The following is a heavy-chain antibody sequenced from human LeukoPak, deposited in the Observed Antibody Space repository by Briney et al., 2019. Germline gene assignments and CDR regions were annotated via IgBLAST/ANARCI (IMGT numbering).Heavy chain of an antibody. CDR3: VKAGTMVRGIFYY. D-gene: IGHD3-10*01. J-gene: IGHJ4*02. CDR1: GFTFSNFA. V-gene: IGHV3-23*01. Sequence: PGGSLRLSCAASGFTFSNFAMSWVRQAPGKGLEWVSAISTGGSNTYYADSVKGRFTISRDNSKNTLYLQMSSLRAEDTAVYNCVKAGTMVRGIFYYWGQGTLVTVSS. CDR2: ISTGGSNT.